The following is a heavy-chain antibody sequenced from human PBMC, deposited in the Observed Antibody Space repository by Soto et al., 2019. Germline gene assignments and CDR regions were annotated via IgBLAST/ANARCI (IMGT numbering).Heavy chain of an antibody. J-gene: IGHJ5*02. CDR2: ISHRGTA. V-gene: IGHV4-31*03. CDR1: GGSISSGAYY. CDR3: ARVSATGTRWFDP. D-gene: IGHD6-13*01. Sequence: SETLSLTCTVSGGSISSGAYYWGWIRHHQGKGLEWIGYISHRGTAYYTPSLKSRFSLSVDPSKSQFSLNVTSLTAADTAVYYCARVSATGTRWFDPWGPGTLVTVSS.